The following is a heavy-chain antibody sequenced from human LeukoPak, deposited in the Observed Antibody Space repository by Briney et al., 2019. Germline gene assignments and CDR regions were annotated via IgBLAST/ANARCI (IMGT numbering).Heavy chain of an antibody. V-gene: IGHV4-59*01. CDR1: GGSISSYY. CDR3: AREGVGATQFDF. CDR2: IYYNTGST. D-gene: IGHD1-26*01. J-gene: IGHJ4*02. Sequence: SSETLSLTCTVSGGSISSYYWSWIRQPPGKGLEWIGYIYYNTGSTTYTPSLKSRVTISLDTSKNQFSLELRSVTTADTAVYYCAREGVGATQFDFWGQGTLVAVSS.